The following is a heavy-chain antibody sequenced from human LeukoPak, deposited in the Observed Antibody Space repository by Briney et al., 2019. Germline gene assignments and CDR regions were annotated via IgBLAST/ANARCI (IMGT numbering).Heavy chain of an antibody. V-gene: IGHV3-23*01. D-gene: IGHD3-22*01. CDR1: GFTFSSYA. CDR3: AKVRYDSSGYQSPYFDY. Sequence: GGSLRLSCAASGFTFSSYAMSWVRPAPGKGLEWVSAISGSGGSTYFADSVKGRFTISRDNSKNTLYLQMNSLRAEDTAVYYCAKVRYDSSGYQSPYFDYWGQGTLVTVSS. CDR2: ISGSGGST. J-gene: IGHJ4*02.